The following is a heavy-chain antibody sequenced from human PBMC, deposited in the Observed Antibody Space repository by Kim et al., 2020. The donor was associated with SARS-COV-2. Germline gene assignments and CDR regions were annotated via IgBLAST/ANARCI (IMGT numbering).Heavy chain of an antibody. CDR1: GGSISSADNY. V-gene: IGHV4-31*03. CDR3: VTDYGSGTT. D-gene: IGHD3-10*01. CDR2: IYNSGST. J-gene: IGHJ5*02. Sequence: SETLSLTCIVSGGSISSADNYWHWIHQHPGKGLEWVGYIYNSGSTYYNPSLKSRVTISVDTSKNLFSLKLSSVTAADTAVYYCVTDYGSGTTWGQGILVT.